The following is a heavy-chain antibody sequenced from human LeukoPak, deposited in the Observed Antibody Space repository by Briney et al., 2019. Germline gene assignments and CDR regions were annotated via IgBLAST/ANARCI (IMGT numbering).Heavy chain of an antibody. CDR1: GFTFTNYT. CDR2: ISASGVMT. Sequence: GGSLRLSCAASGFTFTNYTMTWVRQAPGKGLEWVSSISASGVMTYYADSVKGRFTVSRDNSKNSLYLQMSSLTAADTAVYYCAKPIWGAFPREMDVWGKGTTVTISS. CDR3: AKPIWGAFPREMDV. V-gene: IGHV3-23*01. D-gene: IGHD3-16*01. J-gene: IGHJ6*04.